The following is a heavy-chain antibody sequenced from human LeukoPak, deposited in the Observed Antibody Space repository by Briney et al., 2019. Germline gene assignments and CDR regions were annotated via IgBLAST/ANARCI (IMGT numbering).Heavy chain of an antibody. D-gene: IGHD5-18*01. CDR3: ARAPGGYSYGYGVNWFDP. V-gene: IGHV4-59*01. CDR2: IYYSGST. Sequence: SETLSLTCTVSGVSISSYYWSWIRQPPGKGLEWIGYIYYSGSTNYNPSLKSRVTISVDTSKNQFSLKLSSVTAADTAVYYCARAPGGYSYGYGVNWFDPWGQGTLVTVSS. CDR1: GVSISSYY. J-gene: IGHJ5*02.